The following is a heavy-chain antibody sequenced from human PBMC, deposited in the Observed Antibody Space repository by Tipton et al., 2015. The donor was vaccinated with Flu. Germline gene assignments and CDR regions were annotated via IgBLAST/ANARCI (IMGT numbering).Heavy chain of an antibody. CDR2: ISFGSTTI. CDR3: TRGGGRRVLMANYVDY. V-gene: IGHV3-48*04. D-gene: IGHD2-8*01. CDR1: GFTFSSKS. Sequence: SLRLSCAASGFTFSSKSMNWVRQAPGKGLEWVAYISFGSTTIYYADSVKGRFTISRDNAKNSLYLQMNSLRAEDTSVYYCTRGGGRRVLMANYVDYWGQGALVTVSS. J-gene: IGHJ4*02.